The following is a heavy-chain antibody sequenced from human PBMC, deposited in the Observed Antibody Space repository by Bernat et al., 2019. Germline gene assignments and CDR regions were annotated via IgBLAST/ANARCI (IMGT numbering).Heavy chain of an antibody. CDR2: INDDGSNT. CDR3: ARVGGGSSGYVNWFDP. Sequence: EVQLVESGGALVQPGGSLRLSRAASGFTFSTYWMHWVRQAPGKGLVWVSRINDDGSNTNYADSVKGRFTISRDNAKDTLYLQMNSLRAEDTAVYYCARVGGGSSGYVNWFDPWGQGTLVTVSS. J-gene: IGHJ5*02. CDR1: GFTFSTYW. D-gene: IGHD3-22*01. V-gene: IGHV3-74*01.